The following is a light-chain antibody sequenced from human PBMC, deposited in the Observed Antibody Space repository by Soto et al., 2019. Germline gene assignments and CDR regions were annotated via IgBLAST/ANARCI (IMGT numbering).Light chain of an antibody. CDR2: GVS. J-gene: IGKJ2*03. CDR1: QSVTSTY. V-gene: IGKV3-20*01. Sequence: EILLTQSPGTLSLSPGETATLSCRASQSVTSTYLAWYQQRPGQSPRLIIYGVSTRATGFPDSFSGGGSGTDFTLTISRLEPEDSAVYYCHCQQFDSSRIYSFGQGTKLVI. CDR3: QQFDSSRIYS.